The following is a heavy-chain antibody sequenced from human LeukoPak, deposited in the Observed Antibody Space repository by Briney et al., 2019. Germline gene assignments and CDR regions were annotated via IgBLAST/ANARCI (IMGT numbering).Heavy chain of an antibody. Sequence: GGSLRLSCAASGFTFSSYALSWVRQAPGKGLEWVSAISGSGGSTYYADSVKGRFTISRDNSKNTLYLQMNSLRAEDTAVYYCAKSLTFADGYNQFDYWGQGTLVTVSS. CDR1: GFTFSSYA. CDR3: AKSLTFADGYNQFDY. D-gene: IGHD5-24*01. V-gene: IGHV3-23*01. J-gene: IGHJ4*02. CDR2: ISGSGGST.